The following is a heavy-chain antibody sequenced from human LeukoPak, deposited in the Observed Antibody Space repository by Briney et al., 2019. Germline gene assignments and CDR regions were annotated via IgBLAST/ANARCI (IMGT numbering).Heavy chain of an antibody. Sequence: AGGSLRLSCVASGSYAMSWVRQAPGKGLEWVSAISGSGGSTYYADSVKGRFTISRDNSKNTLYLQMNSLRAEDTAVYYCAKNPTTSNYYYYYMDVWGKGTTVTVSS. CDR3: AKNPTTSNYYYYYMDV. CDR1: GSYA. V-gene: IGHV3-23*01. D-gene: IGHD4-17*01. J-gene: IGHJ6*03. CDR2: ISGSGGST.